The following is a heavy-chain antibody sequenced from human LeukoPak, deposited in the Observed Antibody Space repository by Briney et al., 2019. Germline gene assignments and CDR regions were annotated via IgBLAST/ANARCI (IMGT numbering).Heavy chain of an antibody. Sequence: ASVKVSCKASGYTFTSYAMNWVRQAPGQGLEWMGWINTNTGNPTYAQGFTGRFVFSLDTSVSTAYLQISSLKAEDTAVYYCARDAPYYYDSFGYRLSYFDYWGQGTLVTVSS. D-gene: IGHD3-22*01. CDR1: GYTFTSYA. V-gene: IGHV7-4-1*02. CDR2: INTNTGNP. J-gene: IGHJ4*02. CDR3: ARDAPYYYDSFGYRLSYFDY.